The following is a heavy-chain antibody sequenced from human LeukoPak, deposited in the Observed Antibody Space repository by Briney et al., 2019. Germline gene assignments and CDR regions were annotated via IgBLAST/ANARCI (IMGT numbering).Heavy chain of an antibody. D-gene: IGHD3-10*01. CDR1: GGSISSYY. CDR2: IYTSGST. V-gene: IGHV4-4*07. J-gene: IGHJ3*02. CDR3: ARDQITMVRGVIMTEAFDI. Sequence: SSETLSLTCTVSGGSISSYYWSWIRQPAGKGLERIGRIYTSGSTNYNPSLKSRVTMSVDTSKNQFSLKLSSVTAADTAVYYCARDQITMVRGVIMTEAFDIWGQGTMVTVSS.